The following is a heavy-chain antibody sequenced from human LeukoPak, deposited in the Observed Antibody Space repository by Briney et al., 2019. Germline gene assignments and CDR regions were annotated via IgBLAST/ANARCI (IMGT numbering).Heavy chain of an antibody. CDR2: ISGSGGST. D-gene: IGHD6-6*01. Sequence: GGSLRLSCTASGFAFSTYAMNWVRQAPGKGLEWVSAISGSGGSTYYADSVKGRFTISRDNSKNTLYLQMDSLRAEDTAVYYCAKDPGTIAARPDYWGQGTLVTVSS. CDR3: AKDPGTIAARPDY. CDR1: GFAFSTYA. V-gene: IGHV3-23*01. J-gene: IGHJ4*02.